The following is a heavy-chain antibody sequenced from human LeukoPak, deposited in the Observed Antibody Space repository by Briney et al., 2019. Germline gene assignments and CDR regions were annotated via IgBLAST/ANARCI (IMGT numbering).Heavy chain of an antibody. V-gene: IGHV3-49*04. J-gene: IGHJ4*02. Sequence: PGGSLRLSCRASGFTFGDYALSWVRQAPGKGLEWVGFIRSKAYGGTPDYAASVKGRFTISRDDSKSIAYLQMSSQKTEDTAVYYCTRYIAAAGIYFDYWGQGTLLTVSS. CDR2: IRSKAYGGTP. CDR3: TRYIAAAGIYFDY. D-gene: IGHD6-13*01. CDR1: GFTFGDYA.